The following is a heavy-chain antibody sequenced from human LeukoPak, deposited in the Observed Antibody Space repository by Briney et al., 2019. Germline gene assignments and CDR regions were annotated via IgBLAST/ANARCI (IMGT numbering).Heavy chain of an antibody. V-gene: IGHV3-33*01. CDR3: ARGTGAYFYRMDV. D-gene: IGHD7-27*01. CDR2: MWYDGGNK. Sequence: PGRSLRLSCAASGFIFNNYGMHWVRQAPGKGLEWVAIMWYDGGNKHYADSVKGRFTISRDNSKNTLYLQMNSLRAEDTAVYYCARGTGAYFYRMDVWGQGTTVTVSS. CDR1: GFIFNNYG. J-gene: IGHJ6*02.